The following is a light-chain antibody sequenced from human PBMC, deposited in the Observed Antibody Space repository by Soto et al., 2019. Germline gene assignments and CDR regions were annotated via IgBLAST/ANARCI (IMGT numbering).Light chain of an antibody. J-gene: IGLJ2*01. CDR2: GNS. CDR3: QSYDSSLSGSI. Sequence: QSVLTQPPSVSGAPGQRVTISCTGSSSNIGAGYDVPWYQQLPGTAPKLLIYGNSNRPSGVSDRFSGSKSGTSASLAITGLQAEDEADYYCQSYDSSLSGSIFGGGTKLTVL. V-gene: IGLV1-40*01. CDR1: SSNIGAGYD.